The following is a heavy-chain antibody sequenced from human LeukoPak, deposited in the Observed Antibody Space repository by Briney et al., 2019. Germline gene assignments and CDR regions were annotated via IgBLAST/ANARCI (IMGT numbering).Heavy chain of an antibody. Sequence: GGSLRLSCAASGFTFNNYAMSWVRQAPGKGLEWVSDISGSGGNTYYAASVKGRFTISRDNSRNTLYLQMNSLRAEDTAVYYCAKVRVVFNWNYAYYFDSWGQGTLVTVSS. V-gene: IGHV3-23*01. CDR2: ISGSGGNT. CDR1: GFTFNNYA. CDR3: AKVRVVFNWNYAYYFDS. D-gene: IGHD1-7*01. J-gene: IGHJ4*02.